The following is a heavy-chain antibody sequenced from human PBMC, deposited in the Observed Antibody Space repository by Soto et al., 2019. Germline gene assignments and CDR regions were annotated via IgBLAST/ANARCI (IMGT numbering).Heavy chain of an antibody. CDR1: VGSISSYY. Sequence: SETLSLTCTVSVGSISSYYWIWIRQPPGKGLEWIGYIYYSGSTNYNPSLKSRVTISVDTSKNQFSLKLSSVTAADTAVYYCARVKTVGFGELLKGYFDYWGQGTLVIVSS. V-gene: IGHV4-59*01. CDR3: ARVKTVGFGELLKGYFDY. D-gene: IGHD3-10*01. CDR2: IYYSGST. J-gene: IGHJ4*02.